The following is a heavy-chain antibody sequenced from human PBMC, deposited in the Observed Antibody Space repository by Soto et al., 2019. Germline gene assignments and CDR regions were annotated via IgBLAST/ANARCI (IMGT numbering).Heavy chain of an antibody. CDR2: GSA. CDR3: AREGPPDIAWFDP. CDR1: GGTFSIYT. V-gene: IGHV1-69*01. Sequence: QVQLVQSGAEVKTPGSSVKVSCKASGGTFSIYTISWVRQAPGQGLEWMGGSANSAQKLQGRLTVTADESTSTVYLELSSLTSEDTAVYYCAREGPPDIAWFDPWGQGTLVSVSS. J-gene: IGHJ5*02. D-gene: IGHD2-15*01.